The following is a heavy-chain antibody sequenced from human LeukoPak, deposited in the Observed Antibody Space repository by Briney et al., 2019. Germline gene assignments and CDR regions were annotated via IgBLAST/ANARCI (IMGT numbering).Heavy chain of an antibody. J-gene: IGHJ5*02. D-gene: IGHD2-21*01. CDR3: ARADRLDGGPYLIGP. Sequence: ASVKVSCKTSGYSFTDFYMHWVRQAPGQGLEWMGWINPNSGGTSSAQKFQGRVTMTRDTSITTVYMEVSWLTSDDTAIYYCARADRLDGGPYLIGPWGQGTLVTVSS. CDR1: GYSFTDFY. CDR2: INPNSGGT. V-gene: IGHV1-2*02.